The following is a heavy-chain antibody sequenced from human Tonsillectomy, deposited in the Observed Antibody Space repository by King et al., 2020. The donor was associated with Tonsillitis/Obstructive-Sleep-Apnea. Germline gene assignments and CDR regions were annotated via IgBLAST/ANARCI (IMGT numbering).Heavy chain of an antibody. CDR2: INHSGTT. Sequence: VQLQQWGAGLLKPSETLSLTCAVYGGSFSGYSWSWIRQPPGKGLEWVGEINHSGTTNCNPSLKSRGTRSVDTSKNHFSLKLTSVTAADTAMYYCALQTRLYYMDVWDMGTAVTVPS. V-gene: IGHV4-34*01. D-gene: IGHD1-1*01. CDR3: ALQTRLYYMDV. J-gene: IGHJ6*03. CDR1: GGSFSGYS.